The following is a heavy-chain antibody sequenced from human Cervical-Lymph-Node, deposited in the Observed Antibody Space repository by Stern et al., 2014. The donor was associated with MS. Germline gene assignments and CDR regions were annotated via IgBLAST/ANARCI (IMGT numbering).Heavy chain of an antibody. J-gene: IGHJ4*02. CDR2: IDWEDDK. V-gene: IGHV2-70*01. D-gene: IGHD1-7*01. CDR1: GFSLSTSEMC. Sequence: QVTLRESGPALVRPTQTLTLTCTFSGFSLSTSEMCVSWIRQPPGKALEWLALIDWEDDKYYNTSLKTRLTISKDTSKNQVVLTMTNMDPVDTATYYCARLKYNWKYDLFDSWGQGTLVTVSS. CDR3: ARLKYNWKYDLFDS.